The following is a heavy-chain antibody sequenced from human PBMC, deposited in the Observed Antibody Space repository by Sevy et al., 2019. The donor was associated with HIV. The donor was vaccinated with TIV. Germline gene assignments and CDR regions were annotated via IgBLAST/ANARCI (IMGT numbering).Heavy chain of an antibody. J-gene: IGHJ5*02. CDR2: INPNSGGT. CDR3: ARGVPQRADSSGYYADCWFDP. D-gene: IGHD3-22*01. V-gene: IGHV1-2*02. Sequence: ASVKVSCKASGYTFTGYYMHWVRQAPGQGLEWMGWINPNSGGTNYAQKFQGRVTMTRDTSLSTAYMGLSRLRSDDRAVYYCARGVPQRADSSGYYADCWFDPWGQGTLVTVSS. CDR1: GYTFTGYY.